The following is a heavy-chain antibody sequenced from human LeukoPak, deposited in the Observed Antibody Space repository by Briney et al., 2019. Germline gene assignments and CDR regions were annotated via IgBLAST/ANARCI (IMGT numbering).Heavy chain of an antibody. Sequence: GGSLRLSCAASGFTFSSHSMGWVRQAPGKGLECVATIGLDGAQKDFVDSVKGRFTLSRDNAKNSLFLEMNRLRVEDTAVYYCARWRGLQSEFDCSGQGTLVTVSS. CDR3: ARWRGLQSEFDC. V-gene: IGHV3-7*01. CDR2: IGLDGAQK. D-gene: IGHD5-24*01. CDR1: GFTFSSHS. J-gene: IGHJ4*02.